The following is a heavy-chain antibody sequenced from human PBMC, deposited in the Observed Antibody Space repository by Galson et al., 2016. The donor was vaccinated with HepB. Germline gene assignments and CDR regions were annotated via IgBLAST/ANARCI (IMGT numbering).Heavy chain of an antibody. J-gene: IGHJ4*02. V-gene: IGHV3-13*01. D-gene: IGHD1-26*01. CDR3: AGGTYSDLDY. CDR2: IGIAGDT. CDR1: GFTFSTHD. Sequence: SLRLSCAASGFTFSTHDMHWVRQAPGKGLEWVSHIGIAGDTYYLGPVKGRFTISRENAKNSLYLQMNSLRVEDTAVYYCAGGTYSDLDYWGQGTLVTVSS.